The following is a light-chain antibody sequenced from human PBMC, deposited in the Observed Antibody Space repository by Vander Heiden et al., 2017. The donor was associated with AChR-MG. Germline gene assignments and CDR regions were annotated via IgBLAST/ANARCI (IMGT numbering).Light chain of an antibody. V-gene: IGLV1-47*01. CDR3: ASWDDSLSGHVE. Sequence: QAILIQPPSVSGTPGQRVTISCFRSNSNTGGTCVYWYQPLPGTAPNLLIYRNSQRHSGVPDRISGSESGTSASLAISGLRSEDEADYYCASWDDSLSGHVEFGGGTKLAVL. CDR1: NSNTGGTC. CDR2: RNS. J-gene: IGLJ2*01.